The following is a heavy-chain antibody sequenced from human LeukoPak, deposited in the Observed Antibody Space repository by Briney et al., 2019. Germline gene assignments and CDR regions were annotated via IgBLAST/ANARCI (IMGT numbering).Heavy chain of an antibody. J-gene: IGHJ4*02. CDR2: ISAYNGNT. Sequence: GASVKVSCKASGYTFTSYGISWVRQAPGQGLEWMGWISAYNGNTNYAQKLQGRVTMTTDTSTSTAYMELRNLRSDDTAVYYCARALYSGYDAEYYFDYWGQGTLVTVSS. V-gene: IGHV1-18*01. D-gene: IGHD5-12*01. CDR3: ARALYSGYDAEYYFDY. CDR1: GYTFTSYG.